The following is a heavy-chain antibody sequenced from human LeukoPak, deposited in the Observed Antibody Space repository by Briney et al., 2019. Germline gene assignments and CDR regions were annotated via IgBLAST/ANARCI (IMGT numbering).Heavy chain of an antibody. CDR1: GYTFTGYY. CDR3: AREFRYGSGTYSDY. Sequence: GASVKVSCKASGYTFTGYYVHWVRQAPGQGLEWMGWINPNSIGTKYAQKFQGRVTLTRDTSISTDYMELTNLRSDDTAVYFCAREFRYGSGTYSDYWGQGTLVTVSS. CDR2: INPNSIGT. D-gene: IGHD3-10*01. V-gene: IGHV1-2*02. J-gene: IGHJ4*02.